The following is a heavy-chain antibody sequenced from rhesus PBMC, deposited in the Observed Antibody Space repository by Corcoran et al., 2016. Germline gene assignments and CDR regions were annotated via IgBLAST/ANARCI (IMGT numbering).Heavy chain of an antibody. CDR1: GGSISCYY. J-gene: IGHJ4*01. CDR3: ARNRYYEDDYGTAPTNYFDY. D-gene: IGHD3-9*01. Sequence: QVQLQESGPGLVKPSETLSLTCAVSGGSISCYYWNWIRQPPATGLEWMGYMGGSSGTAYYNPSLKSRVTISTDTSKTQFSMKLSSVTAADTAVYYCARNRYYEDDYGTAPTNYFDYWGQGVLVTVSS. V-gene: IGHV4-165*02. CDR2: MGGSSGTA.